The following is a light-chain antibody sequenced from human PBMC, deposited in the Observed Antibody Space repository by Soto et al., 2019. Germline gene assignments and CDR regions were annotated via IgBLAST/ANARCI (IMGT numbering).Light chain of an antibody. Sequence: QSALTQPRSVSGSPGQSVTISCTGTSSDVGGYNYVSWYQQHPGKAPKLMIYDVSKRPSGVPDRFSGSKSGNTASLTISGLQAEDEADYYCCSYTSSSTSHVVFGGGTKLTVL. CDR1: SSDVGGYNY. V-gene: IGLV2-11*01. CDR3: CSYTSSSTSHVV. J-gene: IGLJ2*01. CDR2: DVS.